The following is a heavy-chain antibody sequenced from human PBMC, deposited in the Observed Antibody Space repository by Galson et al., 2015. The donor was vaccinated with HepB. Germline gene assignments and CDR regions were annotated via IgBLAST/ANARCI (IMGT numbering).Heavy chain of an antibody. CDR1: GYTFTSYY. CDR3: ARDPAYSSGGRGAFDI. V-gene: IGHV1-46*01. D-gene: IGHD6-19*01. Sequence: SVKVSCKASGYTFTSYYMHWVRQAPGQGLEWMGIINPSGGSTSYAQKFQGRVTMTRDTSTSTVYMELSSLRSEDTAVYYCARDPAYSSGGRGAFDIWGQGTMVTVSS. CDR2: INPSGGST. J-gene: IGHJ3*02.